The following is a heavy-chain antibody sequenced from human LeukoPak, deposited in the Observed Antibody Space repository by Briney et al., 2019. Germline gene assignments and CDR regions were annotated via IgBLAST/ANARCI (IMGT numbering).Heavy chain of an antibody. V-gene: IGHV3-15*01. Sequence: GGSLRLSCAASGFTFYKVWMSWVRRAPGRGLEWLGRVKRNSDGGTTDYAAPVNVRFTISRDDSKNMLYLQMNSLRTEDTAVYYCTPGIGDYWGQGTVVTVSS. CDR2: VKRNSDGGTT. CDR3: TPGIGDY. J-gene: IGHJ4*02. D-gene: IGHD2/OR15-2a*01. CDR1: GFTFYKVW.